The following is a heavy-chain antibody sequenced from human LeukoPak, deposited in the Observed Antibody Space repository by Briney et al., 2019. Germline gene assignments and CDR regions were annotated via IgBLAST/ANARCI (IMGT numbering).Heavy chain of an antibody. CDR1: GFTFSSYS. Sequence: GGSLRLSCAASGFTFSSYSMNWVRQAPGKGLEWVSYISSSGSTIYYADSVKGRFTISRDNAKNSLYLQMNSLRAEDTAVYYCARGSGKAGAYYYYYMDVWGKGTTVTISS. J-gene: IGHJ6*03. D-gene: IGHD6-19*01. V-gene: IGHV3-48*04. CDR3: ARGSGKAGAYYYYYMDV. CDR2: ISSSGSTI.